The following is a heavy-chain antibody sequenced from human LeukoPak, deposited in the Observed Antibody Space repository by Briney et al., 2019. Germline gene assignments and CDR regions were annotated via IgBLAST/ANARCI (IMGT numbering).Heavy chain of an antibody. CDR1: GYTFTSYG. Sequence: GASVKVSCKASGYTFTSYGISWVRQAPGQGLEWMGRISAYNGNTNYAQKLQGRVTMTTDTSTSTAYMELRSLRSDDTAVYYCARDSGDSSSWYPYFDYWGQGTLVTVSS. CDR2: ISAYNGNT. D-gene: IGHD6-13*01. CDR3: ARDSGDSSSWYPYFDY. J-gene: IGHJ4*02. V-gene: IGHV1-18*01.